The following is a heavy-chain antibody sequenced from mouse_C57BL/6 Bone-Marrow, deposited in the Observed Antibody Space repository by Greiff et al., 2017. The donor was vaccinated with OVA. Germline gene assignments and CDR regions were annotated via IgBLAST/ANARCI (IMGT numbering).Heavy chain of an antibody. CDR3: ARPIYYGSSYLDY. Sequence: EVQLQQSGPVLVKPGASVKMSCKASGYTFTDYYMNWVKQSHGKSLEWIGVINPYNGGTSYNQKFKGKATLTVDKSSSTAYMELNSLTSEDSAVYYCARPIYYGSSYLDYWGQGTTLTVSS. D-gene: IGHD1-1*01. V-gene: IGHV1-19*01. J-gene: IGHJ2*01. CDR1: GYTFTDYY. CDR2: INPYNGGT.